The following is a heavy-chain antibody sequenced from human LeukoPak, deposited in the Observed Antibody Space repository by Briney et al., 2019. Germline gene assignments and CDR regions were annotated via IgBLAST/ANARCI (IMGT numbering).Heavy chain of an antibody. V-gene: IGHV4-34*01. D-gene: IGHD4-17*01. CDR3: ARGQGTVTTH. CDR2: INHSGSA. Sequence: SETLSLTCAVYGGPFSGYYWSWIRQPPGKGPEWIGEINHSGSANYNPSLKSRVTISLDTSKNQFSLKLSSVTAADTAVYYCARGQGTVTTHWGQGTLVTVSS. CDR1: GGPFSGYY. J-gene: IGHJ4*02.